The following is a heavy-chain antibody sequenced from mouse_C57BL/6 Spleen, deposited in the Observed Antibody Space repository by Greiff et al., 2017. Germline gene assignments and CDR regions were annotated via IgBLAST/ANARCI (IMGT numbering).Heavy chain of an antibody. CDR1: GYSITSGYY. J-gene: IGHJ4*01. D-gene: IGHD3-1*01. CDR3: AKGSGDAMYY. Sequence: EVKLQESGPGLVKPSQSLSLTCSVTGYSITSGYYWNWIRQFPGNKLEWMGYISYDGSNNYNPSLKNRISITRDPSKNQFFLKLNSVTAEDTATYYCAKGSGDAMYYWGQGTSVTVSS. V-gene: IGHV3-6*01. CDR2: ISYDGSN.